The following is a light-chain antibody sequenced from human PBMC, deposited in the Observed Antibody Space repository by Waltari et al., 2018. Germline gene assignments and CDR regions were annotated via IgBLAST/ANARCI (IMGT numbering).Light chain of an antibody. J-gene: IGKJ4*01. CDR2: DAS. Sequence: EIVLTQSPATLSLSPGERATLSCRASQSVRGYLAWYQQKPGQAPRLLVSDASNRAAGIPARFSGSGSGTDFSLSISSLEPEDFAVYYCQQRHNWPLTFGGGTKVEIK. V-gene: IGKV3-11*01. CDR1: QSVRGY. CDR3: QQRHNWPLT.